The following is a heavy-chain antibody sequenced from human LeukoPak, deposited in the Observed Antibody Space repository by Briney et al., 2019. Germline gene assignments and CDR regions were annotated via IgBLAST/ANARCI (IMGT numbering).Heavy chain of an antibody. V-gene: IGHV3-9*01. CDR2: ISWNSGNI. J-gene: IGHJ4*02. CDR1: GLTFYDYA. D-gene: IGHD3-22*01. CDR3: AKEGGYYYDSSGYYYDY. Sequence: GRSLTLSCAASGLTFYDYAMHWVRHSTEKGLECVSGISWNSGNIGYADSVKGRFTISRDNAKNSLYLQMNSLRAEDTALYYCAKEGGYYYDSSGYYYDYWGQGTLVTVSS.